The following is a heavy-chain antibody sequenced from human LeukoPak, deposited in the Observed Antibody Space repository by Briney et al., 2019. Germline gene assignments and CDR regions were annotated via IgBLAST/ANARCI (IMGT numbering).Heavy chain of an antibody. V-gene: IGHV4-39*01. CDR2: IYYSGST. D-gene: IGHD4-11*01. CDR3: ASAFYSDYYFDY. J-gene: IGHJ4*02. Sequence: SETLSLTCTVSGGSISSSSYYWGWIRQPPGKGLEWIGSIYYSGSTYYNPSLKSRVTISVDTSKNQFSLKLSSVTAADTAVYYCASAFYSDYYFDYWGQGTLVTVSS. CDR1: GGSISSSSYY.